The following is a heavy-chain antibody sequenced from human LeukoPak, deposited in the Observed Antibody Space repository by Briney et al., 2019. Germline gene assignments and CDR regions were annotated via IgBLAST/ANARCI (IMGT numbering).Heavy chain of an antibody. CDR1: GFTFSSYW. CDR3: ARDKDQGGMDV. J-gene: IGHJ6*02. CDR2: INSDGSST. V-gene: IGHV3-74*01. Sequence: PGGSLRLSCAASGFTFSSYWMHWVRQAPGKGLVWVSRINSDGSSTSYADSVKGRFTTSRDNAKNTLYLQMNSLRAEDTAVYYCARDKDQGGMDVWGQGTTVTVSS. D-gene: IGHD2-15*01.